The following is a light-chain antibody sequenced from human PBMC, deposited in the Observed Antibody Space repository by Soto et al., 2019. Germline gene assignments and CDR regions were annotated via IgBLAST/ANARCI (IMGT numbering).Light chain of an antibody. CDR2: YAS. J-gene: IGKJ3*01. CDR3: QQYDTLSFT. CDR1: QDISNY. V-gene: IGKV1-33*01. Sequence: DIQMTQSPSSLSASVGDRVTITCQASQDISNYLNWYQQKLGKAPKLLIYYASNLEPGVPSRFSGSGSGTEFIFTISSLQPEDIATYYCQQYDTLSFTFGPGTKVDIK.